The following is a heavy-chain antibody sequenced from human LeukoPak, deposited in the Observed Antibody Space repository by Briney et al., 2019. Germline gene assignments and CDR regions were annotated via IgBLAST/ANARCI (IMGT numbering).Heavy chain of an antibody. CDR3: ARDVVGATMDY. Sequence: GGSLRLSCAASGFTFSSYSMSWVRQAPGKGLEWVSSISSSSSYIYYADSVKGRFTISRDNAKNSLYLQMNSLRAEDTAVYYCARDVVGATMDYWGQGTLVTVSS. CDR1: GFTFSSYS. V-gene: IGHV3-21*01. J-gene: IGHJ4*02. D-gene: IGHD1-26*01. CDR2: ISSSSSYI.